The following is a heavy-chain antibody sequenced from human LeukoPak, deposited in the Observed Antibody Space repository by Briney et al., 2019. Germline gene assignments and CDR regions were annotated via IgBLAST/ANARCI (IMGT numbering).Heavy chain of an antibody. V-gene: IGHV3-48*01. J-gene: IGHJ4*02. CDR2: ISSSSSTI. CDR3: ARSRPLQLWRLDY. CDR1: GFTFSSYS. Sequence: PGGSLRLSCAASGFTFSSYSMNWVRQAPGKGLEWVSYISSSSSTIYYADSVKGRFTISRDNAKNSLYLQMNSLGAEDTAVYYCARSRPLQLWRLDYWGQGTLVTVSS. D-gene: IGHD5-18*01.